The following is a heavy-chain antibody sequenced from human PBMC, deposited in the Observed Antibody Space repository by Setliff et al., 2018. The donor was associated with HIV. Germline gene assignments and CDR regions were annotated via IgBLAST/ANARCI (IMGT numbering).Heavy chain of an antibody. CDR3: AHAWEGPLVRGVPFAY. Sequence: ESGPTLVNPTQTLTLTCAFSGFSLSTNGESVGWIRQPPGKALEWLALIYWDDDKRYSPSLKSRLTITKDASKNQVVLTMTNMDPMDTATYYCAHAWEGPLVRGVPFAYWGQGTLVTVSS. D-gene: IGHD6-6*01. V-gene: IGHV2-5*02. J-gene: IGHJ4*02. CDR2: IYWDDDK. CDR1: GFSLSTNGES.